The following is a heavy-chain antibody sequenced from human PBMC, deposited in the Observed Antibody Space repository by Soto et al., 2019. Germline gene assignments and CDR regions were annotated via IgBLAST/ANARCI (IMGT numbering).Heavy chain of an antibody. V-gene: IGHV3-33*01. Sequence: QVQLVESGGGVVQPGRSLRLSCAASGFTFSSYGMHWVRQAPGKGLEWVAVIWYDGSNKYYADSVKGRFTISRDNSKNTLYLQMNSLRAEDTAVYYCARGQLNYYYGMDVWGQGTTVTVSS. CDR2: IWYDGSNK. CDR1: GFTFSSYG. J-gene: IGHJ6*02. CDR3: ARGQLNYYYGMDV. D-gene: IGHD6-13*01.